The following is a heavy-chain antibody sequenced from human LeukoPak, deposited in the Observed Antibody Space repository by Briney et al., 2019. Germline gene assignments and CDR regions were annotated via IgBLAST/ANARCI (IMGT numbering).Heavy chain of an antibody. J-gene: IGHJ4*02. V-gene: IGHV4-59*01. Sequence: PSETLSLTCSVSGGSISPYYWSWIRQPPGKGLEWIGYIFYSGITTYNPSLKSRLTISLDSSKNQFFLRLTSVTAADTAMYYCARAETLAAIYFDFWGQGSLVTVSS. CDR1: GGSISPYY. D-gene: IGHD6-25*01. CDR2: IFYSGIT. CDR3: ARAETLAAIYFDF.